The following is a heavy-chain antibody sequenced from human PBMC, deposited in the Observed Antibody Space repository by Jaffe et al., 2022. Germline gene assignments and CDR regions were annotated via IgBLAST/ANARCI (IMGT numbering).Heavy chain of an antibody. CDR3: ARHVPHDPPWELHGYFDY. CDR2: IYHSGST. CDR1: GYSISSGYY. D-gene: IGHD1-26*01. J-gene: IGHJ4*02. Sequence: QVQLQESGPGLVKPSETLSLTCAVSGYSISSGYYWGWIRQPPGKGLEWIGSIYHSGSTYYNPSLKSRVTISVDTSKNQFSLKLSSVTAADTAVYYCARHVPHDPPWELHGYFDYWGQGTLVTVSS. V-gene: IGHV4-38-2*01.